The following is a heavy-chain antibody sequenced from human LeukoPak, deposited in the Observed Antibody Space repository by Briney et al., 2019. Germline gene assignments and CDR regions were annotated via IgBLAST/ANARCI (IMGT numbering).Heavy chain of an antibody. Sequence: PSETLSLTCAVYGGSFSGYYWSWIRQRPGKGLEWIGEINHSASTNYNPSLKSRVTISVDTSKNQFSLKLSSVTAADTAVYYCARVEPRCSGGSCYSRRDYWGQGTLVTVSS. CDR1: GGSFSGYY. CDR2: INHSAST. D-gene: IGHD2-15*01. CDR3: ARVEPRCSGGSCYSRRDY. V-gene: IGHV4-34*01. J-gene: IGHJ4*02.